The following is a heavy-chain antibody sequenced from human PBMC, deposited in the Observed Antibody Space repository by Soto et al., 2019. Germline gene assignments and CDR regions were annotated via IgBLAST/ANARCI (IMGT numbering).Heavy chain of an antibody. Sequence: GGSLRLSCAASGFTVSSNYMSWVRQAPGKGLEWVSVIYSGGSTYYADSVKGRFTISRHNSKNTLYLQMNSLRAEDTAVYYCARDGGYCSGGSCYSIDYWGQGTLVTVSS. V-gene: IGHV3-53*04. D-gene: IGHD2-15*01. CDR3: ARDGGYCSGGSCYSIDY. CDR1: GFTVSSNY. J-gene: IGHJ4*02. CDR2: IYSGGST.